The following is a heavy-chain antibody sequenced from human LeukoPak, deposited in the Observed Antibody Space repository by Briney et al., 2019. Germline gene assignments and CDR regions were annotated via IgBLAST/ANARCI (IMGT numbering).Heavy chain of an antibody. V-gene: IGHV3-7*05. CDR3: ARGGTITTPDFDN. CDR2: INQDASES. D-gene: IGHD4-11*01. J-gene: IGHJ4*02. Sequence: GGSLRLSCAASGLSFSSFWMSWVRQAPGKGLEWVANINQDASESNFLDAVKGRFTISRDNARNSLFLQMNSLRGEDTALYYCARGGTITTPDFDNWGQGTLVTVSS. CDR1: GLSFSSFW.